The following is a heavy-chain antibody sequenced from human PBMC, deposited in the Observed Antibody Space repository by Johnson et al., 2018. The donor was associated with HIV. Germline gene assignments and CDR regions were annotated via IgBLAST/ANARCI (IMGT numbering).Heavy chain of an antibody. Sequence: VQLVESGGGVVQPGRSLRLSCAASGFTFRNHDMHWVRQATGKGLEWVSAIGPTGDTYYPGSVKGRFTISRDNSKNTLYLQMNSLRAEDTAVYYCASGWGIVVSDAFDIWGQGTMVTVSS. V-gene: IGHV3-13*01. CDR2: IGPTGDT. D-gene: IGHD6-19*01. J-gene: IGHJ3*02. CDR1: GFTFRNHD. CDR3: ASGWGIVVSDAFDI.